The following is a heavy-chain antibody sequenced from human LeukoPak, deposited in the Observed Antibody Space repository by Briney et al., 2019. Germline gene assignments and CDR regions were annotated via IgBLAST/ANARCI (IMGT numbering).Heavy chain of an antibody. Sequence: GESLRLSCAASGFTFSWFTMNWVRQAPGQGLELVSHISDSAIYYADSVNGRFTISRDNAKNLLYLQMNSLRDEDTAVYYCARGGGCTSTVCYWIDYWGQGTLVTVSS. D-gene: IGHD2-2*01. V-gene: IGHV3-48*02. CDR2: ISDSAI. J-gene: IGHJ4*02. CDR1: GFTFSWFT. CDR3: ARGGGCTSTVCYWIDY.